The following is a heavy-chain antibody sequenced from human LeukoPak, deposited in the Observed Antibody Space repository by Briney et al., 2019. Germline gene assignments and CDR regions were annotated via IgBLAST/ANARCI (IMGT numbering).Heavy chain of an antibody. CDR1: GGSISSYY. CDR2: IYYSGST. V-gene: IGHV4-59*01. CDR3: AREGGGGNGWFDP. Sequence: PSETLSLTCTVSGGSISSYYWSWIRQPPGKGLEWIGYIYYSGSTNYNSSLKSRVTISVDTSKNQFSLKLSSVTAADTAVYYCAREGGGGNGWFDPWGQGTLVTVSS. J-gene: IGHJ5*02. D-gene: IGHD4-23*01.